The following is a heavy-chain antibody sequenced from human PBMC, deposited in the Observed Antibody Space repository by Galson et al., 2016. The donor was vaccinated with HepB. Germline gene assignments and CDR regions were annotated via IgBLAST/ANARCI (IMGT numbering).Heavy chain of an antibody. D-gene: IGHD2-15*01. V-gene: IGHV3-33*01. CDR1: GFTFRTYG. Sequence: SLRLSCAASGFTFRTYGMHWVRQAPGKGLEWVAIIGHDGRYIQYVDSVKGRFTISRDNSKNTLYLQFSSLRDEDTAVYYCARDLAVGRYFDYCGQGTLVTVSS. CDR3: ARDLAVGRYFDY. CDR2: IGHDGRYI. J-gene: IGHJ4*02.